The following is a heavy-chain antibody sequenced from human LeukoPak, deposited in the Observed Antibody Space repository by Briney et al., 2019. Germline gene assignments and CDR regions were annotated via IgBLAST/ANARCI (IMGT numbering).Heavy chain of an antibody. CDR1: GFTFSSYS. D-gene: IGHD3-16*01. CDR2: ISSSSSYI. V-gene: IGHV3-21*04. Sequence: GGSLRLSCAASGFTFSSYSMSWVRQAPGKGLEWVSSISSSSSYIYYADSVKGRFTISRDNAKNSLYLQMNSLRAEDTAVYYCAKDDDWGRYKHWGQGTLVTVSS. J-gene: IGHJ1*01. CDR3: AKDDDWGRYKH.